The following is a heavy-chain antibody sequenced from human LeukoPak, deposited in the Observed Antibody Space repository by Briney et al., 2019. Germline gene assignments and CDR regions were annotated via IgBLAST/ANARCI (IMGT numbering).Heavy chain of an antibody. CDR2: TYYNSKWIY. Sequence: SQTLSLTCDISGDSVSSNSAAWNWIRQSPSRGLEWLGRTYYNSKWIYDYAGSVKSRITINPDTSKNQFSLQLNSVTPGDTAVYYCASQRPPHYTAMGDWGQGILVTVSS. J-gene: IGHJ4*02. CDR1: GDSVSSNSAA. CDR3: ASQRPPHYTAMGD. D-gene: IGHD5-18*01. V-gene: IGHV6-1*01.